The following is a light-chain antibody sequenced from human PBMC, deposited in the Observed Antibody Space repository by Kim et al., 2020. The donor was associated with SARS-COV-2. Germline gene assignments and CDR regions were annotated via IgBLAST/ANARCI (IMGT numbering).Light chain of an antibody. V-gene: IGLV2-8*01. CDR2: EVN. J-gene: IGLJ2*01. CDR1: SSDLGSYNC. CDR3: SSYAGNNNLI. Sequence: GPSCTISCSGTSSDLGSYNCVSWYQEHPGNSPKVIMYEVNKRPSGVPDRFSASNSGNTASLTVAGLQADDVADYYCSSYAGNNNLIFGEGTQLTVL.